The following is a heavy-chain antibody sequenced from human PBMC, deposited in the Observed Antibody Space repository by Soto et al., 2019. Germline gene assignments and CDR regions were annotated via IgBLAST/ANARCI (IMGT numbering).Heavy chain of an antibody. J-gene: IGHJ4*02. V-gene: IGHV3-23*01. D-gene: IGHD4-17*01. CDR2: ISGSGGST. CDR3: ANRPEYYGGNS. CDR1: GFTFSSYA. Sequence: GGSLRLSCAASGFTFSSYAMSWVRQAPGKGLEWVSAISGSGGSTYYADSVKGRFTISRDNSKNTLYLQMNSLRAEDTAVYYCANRPEYYGGNSWGQGTLVTVSS.